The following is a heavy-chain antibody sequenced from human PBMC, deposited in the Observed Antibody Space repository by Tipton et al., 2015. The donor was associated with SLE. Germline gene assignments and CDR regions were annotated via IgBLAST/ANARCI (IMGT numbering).Heavy chain of an antibody. D-gene: IGHD6-6*01. CDR2: MSHSAKT. Sequence: GLVKPSETLSLTCGVSGSSIRSGFYWGWIRQPPGKGLEWIGSMSHSAKTYYNPSLKSRVTISLDTSKNLFSLKLNSVTAADTAVYYCARGGPSSKWLDPWGRGTQVTVSS. CDR1: GSSIRSGFY. V-gene: IGHV4-38-2*01. CDR3: ARGGPSSKWLDP. J-gene: IGHJ5*02.